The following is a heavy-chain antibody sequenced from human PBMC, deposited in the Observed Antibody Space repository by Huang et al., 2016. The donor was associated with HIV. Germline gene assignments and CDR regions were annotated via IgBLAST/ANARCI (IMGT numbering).Heavy chain of an antibody. V-gene: IGHV4-34*01. Sequence: QVQLQQWGAGLLKPSETLSLPCAVYGGSFSGYYWSWIRQSPGKGLEGIGGINHSGSTNYNPSLKSRLTISVDTSKNQFSLKLSSVTAAVTAVYYCARERMMSWLDDHDAFDIWGQGTMVTVSS. J-gene: IGHJ3*02. CDR3: ARERMMSWLDDHDAFDI. CDR2: INHSGST. D-gene: IGHD1-1*01. CDR1: GGSFSGYY.